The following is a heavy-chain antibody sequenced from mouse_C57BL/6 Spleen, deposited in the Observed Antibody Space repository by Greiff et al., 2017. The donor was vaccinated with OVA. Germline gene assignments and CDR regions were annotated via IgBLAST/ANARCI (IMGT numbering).Heavy chain of an antibody. V-gene: IGHV14-3*01. Sequence: VHVKQSVAELVRPGASVKLSCTASGFNIKNTYMHWVKQRPEQGLEWIGRIDPANGNTKYAPKFQGKATITADTSSNTAYLQLSSLTSEDTAIYYCARSGDYGSSHYAMDYWGQGTSVTVSS. CDR3: ARSGDYGSSHYAMDY. J-gene: IGHJ4*01. CDR2: IDPANGNT. D-gene: IGHD1-1*01. CDR1: GFNIKNTY.